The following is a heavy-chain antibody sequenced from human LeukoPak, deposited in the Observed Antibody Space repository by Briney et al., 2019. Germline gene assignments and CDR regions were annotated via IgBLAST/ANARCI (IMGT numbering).Heavy chain of an antibody. CDR3: AKVTASGFFDY. D-gene: IGHD2-21*02. J-gene: IGHJ4*02. Sequence: KPSETLSLTCTVSGGSITNSGYYWGWVRQPPGKGLEWIASIYYTGSTYYNPSLKSRVTISLDASKKQFSLNQSSVTAADTAVYYCAKVTASGFFDYWGQGTLVTVSS. CDR1: GGSITNSGYY. V-gene: IGHV4-39*07. CDR2: IYYTGST.